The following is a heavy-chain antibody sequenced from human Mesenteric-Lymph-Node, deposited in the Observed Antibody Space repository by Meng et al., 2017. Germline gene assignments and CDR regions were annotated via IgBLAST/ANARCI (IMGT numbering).Heavy chain of an antibody. J-gene: IGHJ4*02. D-gene: IGHD6-19*01. CDR3: ASYSSAWRVDY. V-gene: IGHV3-48*03. Sequence: GGSLRLSCAASGFTFSSYEMNWVRQAPGKGLEWVSYISSGGSTKYYADSVKGRFTISRDDAKNSLYLQMNSLRADDTALYYCASYSSAWRVDYWGQGTLVTVSS. CDR1: GFTFSSYE. CDR2: ISSGGSTK.